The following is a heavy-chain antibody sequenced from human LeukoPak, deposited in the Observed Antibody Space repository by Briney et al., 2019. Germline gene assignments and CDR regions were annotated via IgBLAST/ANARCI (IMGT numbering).Heavy chain of an antibody. CDR3: ARGQRPLSANYGDSIFDY. CDR2: INLNTGGT. J-gene: IGHJ4*02. V-gene: IGHV1-2*02. CDR1: GYTFTGYY. D-gene: IGHD4-17*01. Sequence: ASVKVSCKASGYTFTGYYMHWVRQAPGQGLEWMGWINLNTGGTNYAQKFHGRVTMTRDTSISTAYMELSRLRSDDTAVYYCARGQRPLSANYGDSIFDYWGQGTLVTVSS.